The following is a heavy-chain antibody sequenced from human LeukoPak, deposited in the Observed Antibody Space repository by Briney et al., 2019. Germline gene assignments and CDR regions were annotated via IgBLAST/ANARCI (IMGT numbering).Heavy chain of an antibody. Sequence: SQTLSLTYAISGDSVSSNSAAWNWIRQSPSRGLEWLGRTYYRSKWYNDYAVSVKSRITINPDTSKNQFSLQLNSVTPEDTAVYYCARVGFYDSSGYLHYYLDYWGQGTLVTVSS. J-gene: IGHJ4*02. CDR1: GDSVSSNSAA. D-gene: IGHD3-22*01. CDR2: TYYRSKWYN. V-gene: IGHV6-1*01. CDR3: ARVGFYDSSGYLHYYLDY.